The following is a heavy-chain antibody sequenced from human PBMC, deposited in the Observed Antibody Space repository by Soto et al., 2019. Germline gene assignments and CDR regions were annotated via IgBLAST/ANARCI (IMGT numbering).Heavy chain of an antibody. CDR1: GGTFDNFI. CDR3: ARNGTYTASLSQYSGMDV. Sequence: QVQLVQSGAEVKEPGSSVRVSCKASGGTFDNFIMNWVRQTPGRGLEWMGGIVPMLGTPTYAEKFKGRVTISATGSTRTIYMEVTSLRSEDTAVYYCARNGTYTASLSQYSGMDVWGQWTTVTVSS. CDR2: IVPMLGTP. D-gene: IGHD3-16*01. V-gene: IGHV1-69*01. J-gene: IGHJ6*02.